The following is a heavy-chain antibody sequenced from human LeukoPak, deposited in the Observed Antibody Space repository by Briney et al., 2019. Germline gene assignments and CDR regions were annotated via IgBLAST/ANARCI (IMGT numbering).Heavy chain of an antibody. Sequence: GGSLRLSCVVSGFAVSNNYLSWVRQPPGKGLEWVSGISWNSGTIDYADSVRGRFTISRDNAKNSLYLQMDSLRVEDTAFYYCAKDNRRHYTSGPNPDSLHWGQGALVTVSS. V-gene: IGHV3-9*01. CDR1: GFAVSNNY. CDR2: ISWNSGTI. D-gene: IGHD6-19*01. J-gene: IGHJ4*02. CDR3: AKDNRRHYTSGPNPDSLH.